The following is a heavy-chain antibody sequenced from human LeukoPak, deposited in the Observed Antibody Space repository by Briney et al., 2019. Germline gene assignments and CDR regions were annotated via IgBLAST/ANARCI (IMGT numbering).Heavy chain of an antibody. D-gene: IGHD2-8*01. J-gene: IGHJ3*02. Sequence: PGGSLRLSCKGSGFSFSTSWIHWVRQAPGKGLVWVSRINPDYSGTDYADSVRGRFTISRDNAKNTVFLQMKSLRAEDTAVYYWAIPPDGLANAFDIWGLGTMVTVSS. CDR2: INPDYSGT. V-gene: IGHV3-74*01. CDR3: AIPPDGLANAFDI. CDR1: GFSFSTSW.